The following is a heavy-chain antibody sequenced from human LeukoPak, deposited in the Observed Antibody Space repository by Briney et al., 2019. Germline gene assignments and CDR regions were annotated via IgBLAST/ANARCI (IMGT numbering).Heavy chain of an antibody. CDR2: IYYSGST. CDR3: ARGSGSYPPDY. V-gene: IGHV4-59*01. D-gene: IGHD3-10*01. J-gene: IGHJ4*02. CDR1: GFTFSSYA. Sequence: AGGSLRLSCAASGFTFSSYAMSWIRQPPGKGLEWIGYIYYSGSTNYNPSLKSRVTISVDTSKNQFSLKLSSVTAADTAVYYCARGSGSYPPDYWGQGTLVTVSS.